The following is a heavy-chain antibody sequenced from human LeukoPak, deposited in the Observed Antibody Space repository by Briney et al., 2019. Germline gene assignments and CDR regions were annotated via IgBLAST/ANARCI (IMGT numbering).Heavy chain of an antibody. CDR1: GFTFSNYA. CDR3: AKDPNFYYCMDV. J-gene: IGHJ6*03. Sequence: QSGGSLRLSCAASGFTFSNYAMSWVRQAPGKGLEWVSAINDSGGSTYYADSVKGRFTISRDNSKNTLYLQMNSLRAEDTAVYYCAKDPNFYYCMDVWGKGTTVTISS. V-gene: IGHV3-23*01. CDR2: INDSGGST.